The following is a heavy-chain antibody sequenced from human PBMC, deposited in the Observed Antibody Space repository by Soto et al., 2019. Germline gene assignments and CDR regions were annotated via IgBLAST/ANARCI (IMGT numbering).Heavy chain of an antibody. CDR2: ISGSGSTI. CDR1: GFTFSGYE. V-gene: IGHV3-48*03. J-gene: IGHJ6*02. Sequence: VGSLRLSCAASGFTFSGYEMNWVRQAPGNGLEWVSYISGSGSTIYYADSVKGLFTISRDNAKDSLYLQMNSLRAEDTAVYYCAREVVVFGVIIPSNMDVWGQGTTVTVSS. D-gene: IGHD3-22*01. CDR3: AREVVVFGVIIPSNMDV.